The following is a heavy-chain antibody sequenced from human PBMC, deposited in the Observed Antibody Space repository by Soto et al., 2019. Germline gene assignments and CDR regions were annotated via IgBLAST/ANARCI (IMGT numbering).Heavy chain of an antibody. J-gene: IGHJ6*02. D-gene: IGHD1-26*01. CDR2: MSPNSGKT. V-gene: IGHV1-8*01. CDR1: GYTFTSYD. CDR3: TRGERRWDLGVGYYYPMDV. Sequence: ASVKVSCKASGYTFTSYDVNWVRQATGQGFGWMGWMSPNSGKTGYAQKFQGRVTMTTSTSTSTAYMELSSLRSEDTAVYFCTRGERRWDLGVGYYYPMDVWGQGTTVTVSS.